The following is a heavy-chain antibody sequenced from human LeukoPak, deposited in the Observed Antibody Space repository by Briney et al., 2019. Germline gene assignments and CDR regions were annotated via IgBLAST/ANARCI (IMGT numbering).Heavy chain of an antibody. CDR3: ARDQEYSSSSAYY. Sequence: ASVKVSCKASGYTFTGYYMHWVRQAAGQGLEWMGWINPNSGGTNYAQKFQGRVTMTRDTSISTAYMELSRLRSDDTAVYYCARDQEYSSSSAYYWGQGTLVTVSS. J-gene: IGHJ4*02. CDR2: INPNSGGT. CDR1: GYTFTGYY. D-gene: IGHD6-6*01. V-gene: IGHV1-2*02.